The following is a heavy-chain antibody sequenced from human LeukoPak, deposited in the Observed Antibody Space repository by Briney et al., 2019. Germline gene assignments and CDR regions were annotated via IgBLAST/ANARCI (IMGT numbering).Heavy chain of an antibody. J-gene: IGHJ5*02. CDR2: INHSGST. V-gene: IGHV4-38-2*02. CDR1: GYSISSGYY. Sequence: PSETLSLTCTVSGYSISSGYYWGWIRQPPGKGLEWIGEINHSGSTNYNPSLKSRVTISVDTSKNQFSLKLSSVTAADTAVYYCARVMVYAIGWFDPWGQGTLVTVSS. D-gene: IGHD2-8*01. CDR3: ARVMVYAIGWFDP.